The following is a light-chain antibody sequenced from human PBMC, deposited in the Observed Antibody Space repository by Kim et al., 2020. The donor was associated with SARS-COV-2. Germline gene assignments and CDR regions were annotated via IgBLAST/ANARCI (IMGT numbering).Light chain of an antibody. V-gene: IGLV3-1*01. CDR1: KLGDKY. Sequence: SYELTQPPSVSVSPGQTATITCSGDKLGDKYACWYQQKSGQAPVLVIYKDYKRRSGIPERLSGSSSGNTATLTISWAQATDEADYYCQAWASSTAVVFGGWTQLTVL. J-gene: IGLJ2*01. CDR3: QAWASSTAVV. CDR2: KDY.